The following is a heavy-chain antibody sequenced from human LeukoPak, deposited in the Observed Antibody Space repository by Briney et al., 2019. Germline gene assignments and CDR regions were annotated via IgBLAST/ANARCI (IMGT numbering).Heavy chain of an antibody. Sequence: ASVKVSCTASGYTFTSNYIHWVRQAPGRGLEWMGMIYPRDGSTSYAQKFQGRVTVTRDTSTSTVHMELSGLRSEDTAVYYCARDQEGFDYWGQGTLVTVSS. CDR1: GYTFTSNY. V-gene: IGHV1-46*01. CDR2: IYPRDGST. J-gene: IGHJ4*02. CDR3: ARDQEGFDY.